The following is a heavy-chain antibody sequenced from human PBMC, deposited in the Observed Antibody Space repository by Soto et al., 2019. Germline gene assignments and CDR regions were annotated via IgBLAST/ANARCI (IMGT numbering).Heavy chain of an antibody. CDR3: AREIAYGSGRGYYYGMDV. V-gene: IGHV1-69*13. CDR2: IIPIFGTA. CDR1: GGTFSSYA. D-gene: IGHD3-10*01. Sequence: GASVKVSCKASGGTFSSYAISWVRQAPGQGLEWMGGIIPIFGTANYAQKFQGRVTITADESTSTAYMELSSLRSEDTAVYYCAREIAYGSGRGYYYGMDVWGQGTTVTVSS. J-gene: IGHJ6*02.